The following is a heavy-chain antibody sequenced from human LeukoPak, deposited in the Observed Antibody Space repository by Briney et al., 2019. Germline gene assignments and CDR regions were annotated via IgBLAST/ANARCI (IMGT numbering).Heavy chain of an antibody. D-gene: IGHD3-10*01. J-gene: IGHJ4*02. CDR1: GFTVSSNY. Sequence: GGSLRLSCAASGFTVSSNYMNWVRQAPGKGLEWVSVIYSGGSTYYADSVKGRFTISRDSYKNTVSLQMNSLRPEDTAVYYCAKDRGYGSGSYSGMYYFDYWGQGTLVTVSS. V-gene: IGHV3-53*01. CDR3: AKDRGYGSGSYSGMYYFDY. CDR2: IYSGGST.